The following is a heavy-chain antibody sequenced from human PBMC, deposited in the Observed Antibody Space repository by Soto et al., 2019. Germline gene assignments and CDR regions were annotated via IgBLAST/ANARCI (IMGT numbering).Heavy chain of an antibody. V-gene: IGHV2-5*02. J-gene: IGHJ3*02. CDR2: IYWDDDK. CDR3: AHSVSLQHTWNYGAFDI. CDR1: GFSLSTSGVG. D-gene: IGHD1-7*01. Sequence: QITLMESGPTLVKPTQTLTLTCTFSGFSLSTSGVGVGWIRQPPGKALEWLALIYWDDDKRYNPSLRTRLTITKXXSXNXXVVTMTNMDPVDTATYYCAHSVSLQHTWNYGAFDIWGQGTMVTVSS.